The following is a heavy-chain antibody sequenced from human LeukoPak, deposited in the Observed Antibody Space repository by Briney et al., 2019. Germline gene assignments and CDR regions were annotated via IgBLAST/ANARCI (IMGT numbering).Heavy chain of an antibody. Sequence: SGPTLVKPSQILTLTFGCCGFSVSTDGEGLGWVRQSTGKALEWLGRFYRDGLTGFGASLENRLIITKDPSISQVVLTQTNLDTLYTGRYCCTNTVRMFGCRDSSCYYIDPWGQGT. CDR2: FYRDGLT. D-gene: IGHD2-15*01. CDR1: GFSVSTDGEG. CDR3: TNTVRMFGCRDSSCYYIDP. J-gene: IGHJ5*02. V-gene: IGHV2-5*05.